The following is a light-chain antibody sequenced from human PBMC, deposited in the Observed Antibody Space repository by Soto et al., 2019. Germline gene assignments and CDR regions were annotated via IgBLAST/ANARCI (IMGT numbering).Light chain of an antibody. Sequence: QSALTQPASVSGSPGQSITISCTGTSSDVGSYNLVSWYQQHPGKAPKLMIYDDSKRPSGVSNRCSGSKSGNTASLTISGLQAEDEADYHCCSYAGSSTLVFGGGTKLTVL. V-gene: IGLV2-23*01. CDR1: SSDVGSYNL. CDR2: DDS. CDR3: CSYAGSSTLV. J-gene: IGLJ2*01.